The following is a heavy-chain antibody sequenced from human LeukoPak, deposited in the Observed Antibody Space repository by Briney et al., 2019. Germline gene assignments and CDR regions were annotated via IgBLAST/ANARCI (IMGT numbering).Heavy chain of an antibody. Sequence: SVKVSCKASGGTFSSYAISWVRQAPGQGLEWMGGIIPIFGTANYAQKFQGRVTITADESTSTAYMELSSLRSEDTAVYYCARMEAMVRTFDYWGQGTLVTVSS. CDR1: GGTFSSYA. J-gene: IGHJ4*02. V-gene: IGHV1-69*01. D-gene: IGHD5-18*01. CDR2: IIPIFGTA. CDR3: ARMEAMVRTFDY.